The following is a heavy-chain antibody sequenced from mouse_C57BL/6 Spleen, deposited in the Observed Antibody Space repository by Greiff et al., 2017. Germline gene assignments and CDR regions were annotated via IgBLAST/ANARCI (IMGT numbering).Heavy chain of an antibody. V-gene: IGHV1-72*01. J-gene: IGHJ4*01. CDR2: IDPNSGGT. D-gene: IGHD2-3*01. Sequence: VQLQQPGAELVKPGASVKLSCKASGYTFTSYWMHWVKQRPGRGLEWIGRIDPNSGGTKYNEKSQSKATLTVDKPSSTAYMQLSSLTSEDSAVYYCARGSNFYDGYSYAMDYWGQGTSVTVSS. CDR1: GYTFTSYW. CDR3: ARGSNFYDGYSYAMDY.